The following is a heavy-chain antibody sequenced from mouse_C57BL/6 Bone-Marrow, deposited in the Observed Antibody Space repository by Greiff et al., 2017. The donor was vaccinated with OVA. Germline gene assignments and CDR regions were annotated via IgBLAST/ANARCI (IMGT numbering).Heavy chain of an antibody. J-gene: IGHJ2*01. Sequence: EVKLMESGGGLVQPGGSLSLSCAASGFTFTNYYMSWVRQPPGKALEWLAFIRNKPNGSTTEYSASVKGRFTISRDNSQSILYLQMNALRAEDSATYYGARYKGRVAVDYFDYWGQGTALTVSS. CDR2: IRNKPNGSTT. CDR3: ARYKGRVAVDYFDY. V-gene: IGHV7-3*01. CDR1: GFTFTNYY. D-gene: IGHD1-1*01.